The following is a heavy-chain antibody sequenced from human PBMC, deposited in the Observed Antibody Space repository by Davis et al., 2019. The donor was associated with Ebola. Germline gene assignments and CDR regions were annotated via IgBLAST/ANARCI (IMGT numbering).Heavy chain of an antibody. Sequence: SALVSCKASGGTFTSYATSSVRQVPGQGLEWMGGIIPMFGILNYAQKFQGRVTMTRDTSTSTVYMELSSLRSEDTAVYYCARDSDGDYVNYYYYYGMDVWGQGTTVTVSS. CDR2: IIPMFGIL. J-gene: IGHJ6*02. D-gene: IGHD4-17*01. CDR3: ARDSDGDYVNYYYYYGMDV. CDR1: GGTFTSYA. V-gene: IGHV1-69*10.